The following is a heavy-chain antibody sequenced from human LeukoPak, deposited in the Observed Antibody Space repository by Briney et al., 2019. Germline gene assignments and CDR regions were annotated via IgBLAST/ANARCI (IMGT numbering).Heavy chain of an antibody. J-gene: IGHJ4*02. CDR3: ARSGGRGSPVDY. D-gene: IGHD3-10*01. V-gene: IGHV4-59*12. Sequence: SETLSLTCTVSGGSISSYYWSWIRQPPGKGLEWIGYIYYSGSTNYNPSLKSRVTISVDTSKNQFSLKLSSVTAADTAVYYCARSGGRGSPVDYWGQGTLVTVSS. CDR2: IYYSGST. CDR1: GGSISSYY.